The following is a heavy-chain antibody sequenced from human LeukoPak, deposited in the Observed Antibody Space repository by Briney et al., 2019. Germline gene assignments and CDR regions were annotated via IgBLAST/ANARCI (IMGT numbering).Heavy chain of an antibody. V-gene: IGHV3-11*05. D-gene: IGHD3-10*01. CDR2: ISSSSSYT. CDR1: GFTLSDYY. J-gene: IGHJ4*02. CDR3: ARDQSYYGSGSYSN. Sequence: KPGGSLRLSCAASGFTLSDYYMSWIRQAPGKGLEWVSYISSSSSYTNYADSVKGRFTISRDNAKNSLYLQMNSLRAEDTAVYYRARDQSYYGSGSYSNWGQGTLVTVSS.